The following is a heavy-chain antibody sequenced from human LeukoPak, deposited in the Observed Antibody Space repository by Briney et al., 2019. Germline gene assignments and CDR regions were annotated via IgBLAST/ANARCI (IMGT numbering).Heavy chain of an antibody. CDR2: ISSSSSTI. D-gene: IGHD6-19*01. J-gene: IGHJ4*02. V-gene: IGHV3-48*04. CDR3: ARDLRIAVAGKDY. Sequence: GGSLRLSCAASGFTFSSYSMNWVCQAPGKGLEWVSYISSSSSTIYYADSVKGRFTISRDNAKNSLYLQMNSLRAEDTAVYYCARDLRIAVAGKDYWGQGTLVPVSS. CDR1: GFTFSSYS.